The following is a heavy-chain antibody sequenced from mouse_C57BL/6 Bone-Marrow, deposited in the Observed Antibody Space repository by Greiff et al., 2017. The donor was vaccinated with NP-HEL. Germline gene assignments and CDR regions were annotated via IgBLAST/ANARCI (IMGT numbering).Heavy chain of an antibody. V-gene: IGHV1-15*01. Sequence: VKLMESGAELVRPGASVTLSCKASGYTFTDYEMHWVKQTPVHGLEWIGAIDPETGGTAYNQKFKGKAILTADKSSSTAYMELRSLTSEDSAVYYCTTVSSSFDYWGQGTTLTVSS. CDR1: GYTFTDYE. CDR3: TTVSSSFDY. J-gene: IGHJ2*01. D-gene: IGHD1-1*01. CDR2: IDPETGGT.